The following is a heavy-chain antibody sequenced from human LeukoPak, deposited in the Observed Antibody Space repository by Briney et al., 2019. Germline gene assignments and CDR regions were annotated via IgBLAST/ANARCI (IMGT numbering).Heavy chain of an antibody. CDR2: IYYSGST. Sequence: SETLSLTCTVSGGSISSYYWSWIRQPPGKGLEWIGYIYYSGSTNYNPSLKSRVTISVDTSKNQFSLKLSSVTAADTAVYYCARVWDVVPAAMKIPHWYFDLWGRGTLVTVSS. J-gene: IGHJ2*01. V-gene: IGHV4-59*01. D-gene: IGHD2-2*01. CDR3: ARVWDVVPAAMKIPHWYFDL. CDR1: GGSISSYY.